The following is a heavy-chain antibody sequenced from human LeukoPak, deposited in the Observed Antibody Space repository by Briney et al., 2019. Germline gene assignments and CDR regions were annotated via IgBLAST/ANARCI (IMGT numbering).Heavy chain of an antibody. V-gene: IGHV4-30-4*01. CDR2: IYYSGST. CDR1: GGSISSGDYY. CDR3: ARGHKFDP. J-gene: IGHJ5*02. Sequence: SQTLSLTCTVSGGSISSGDYYWSWIRQPPGKGLEWIGYIYYSGSTDYNPSLKSRVTISVDTSKNQFPLRLSSVTAADTAVYYCARGHKFDPWGQGTLVTVSS.